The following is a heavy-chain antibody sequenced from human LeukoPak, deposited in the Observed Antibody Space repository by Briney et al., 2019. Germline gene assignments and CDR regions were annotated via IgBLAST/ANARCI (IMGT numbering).Heavy chain of an antibody. CDR2: IWNDGSNK. J-gene: IGHJ4*02. CDR1: GFTFTGYD. Sequence: PGRSLRVSCAASGFTFTGYDMHWVRQAAGHGLEWLGVIWNDGSNKNYADTLKGRFTNSNDKSKNALYLQMNSLRAEDTAVYYCARDWKWLVYDYWGQRTLVTVSS. V-gene: IGHV3-33*01. CDR3: ARDWKWLVYDY. D-gene: IGHD6-19*01.